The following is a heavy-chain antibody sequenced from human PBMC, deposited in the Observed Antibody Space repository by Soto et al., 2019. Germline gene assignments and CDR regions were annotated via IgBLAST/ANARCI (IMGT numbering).Heavy chain of an antibody. V-gene: IGHV4-4*02. D-gene: IGHD6-13*01. CDR3: ARDPYSSSWSRGGAFDI. Sequence: QVQLQESGPGLVKPSGTLSLTCAVSGGSISSSNWWSWVRQPPGKGLEWIGEIYHSGSTNYNPSLKSRGTISVDKSKNQFSLKLSSVTAADTAVYYCARDPYSSSWSRGGAFDIWGQGTMVTVSS. CDR1: GGSISSSNW. J-gene: IGHJ3*02. CDR2: IYHSGST.